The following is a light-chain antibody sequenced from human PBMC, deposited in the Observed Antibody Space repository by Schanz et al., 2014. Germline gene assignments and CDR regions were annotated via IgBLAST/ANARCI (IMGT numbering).Light chain of an antibody. Sequence: EVVMTQSPDTLSVSPGERATLSCRASQTISNNLAWYQQKPGQAPRLLIYGAFNRATGIPARFSGRGSGTEFTLTISSLEPEDFAVYYCQQYGVSPLTFGGGTKVEIQ. CDR3: QQYGVSPLT. CDR2: GAF. V-gene: IGKV3-15*01. CDR1: QTISNN. J-gene: IGKJ4*01.